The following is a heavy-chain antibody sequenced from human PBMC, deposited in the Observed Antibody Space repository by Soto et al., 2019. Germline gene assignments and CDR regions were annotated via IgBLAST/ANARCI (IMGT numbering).Heavy chain of an antibody. CDR3: ATGFWSGYPH. D-gene: IGHD3-3*01. CDR2: ISHSGST. J-gene: IGHJ4*02. Sequence: PSETLSLTCAVYGGSFSDYYWSWIRQPPGKGLEWIGEISHSGSTNYNPSLKSRVTISVDTSKNQFSLKLSSVTAADTAVYYCATGFWSGYPHWGQGTLVTVSS. CDR1: GGSFSDYY. V-gene: IGHV4-34*01.